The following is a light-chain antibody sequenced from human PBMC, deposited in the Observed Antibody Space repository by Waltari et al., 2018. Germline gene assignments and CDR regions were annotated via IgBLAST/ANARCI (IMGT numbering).Light chain of an antibody. CDR2: EVT. CDR1: SSAVGAY. Sequence: QSALTQPPPASGSPGPSVTISCTGTSSAVGAYVSWYQQHPGKAPKLMISEVTKRPSGVPDRFSGSKSGNTASLTVSGLQAEDEADYYCSSYAGSNNLVFGGGTKLTVL. V-gene: IGLV2-8*01. CDR3: SSYAGSNNLV. J-gene: IGLJ2*01.